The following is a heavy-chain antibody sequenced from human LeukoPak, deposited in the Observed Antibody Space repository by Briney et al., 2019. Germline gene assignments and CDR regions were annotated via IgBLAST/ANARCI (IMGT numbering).Heavy chain of an antibody. CDR2: IYYSGST. CDR1: GGSISSSSYY. CDR3: ARVHGSGSHYYYYYYYMDV. J-gene: IGHJ6*03. D-gene: IGHD3-10*01. V-gene: IGHV4-39*07. Sequence: SETLSLTCTVSGGSISSSSYYWGWLRQPPGKGLEWIGSIYYSGSTYYNPSLKSRVTISVDTSKNQFSLKLSSVTAADTAVYYCARVHGSGSHYYYYYYYMDVWGKGPTVTVSS.